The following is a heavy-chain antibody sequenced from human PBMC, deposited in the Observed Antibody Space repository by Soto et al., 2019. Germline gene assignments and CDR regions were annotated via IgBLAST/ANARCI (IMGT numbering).Heavy chain of an antibody. V-gene: IGHV3-30*03. CDR1: GFTFTNFA. CDR2: ISKDGSKT. J-gene: IGHJ4*02. D-gene: IGHD5-18*01. Sequence: GGSLRLSCGASGFTFTNFAMHWVRQAPGKGLEWVAVISKDGSKTDFADSVEGRFTISRENSKNTVYLQMNSLTREDTALYYIARDAYSYKYFSDCWGLVTLITFSS. CDR3: ARDAYSYKYFSDC.